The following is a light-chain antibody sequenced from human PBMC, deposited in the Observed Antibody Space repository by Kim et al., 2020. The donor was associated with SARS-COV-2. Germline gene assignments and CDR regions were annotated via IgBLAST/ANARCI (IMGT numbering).Light chain of an antibody. J-gene: IGKJ1*01. Sequence: DIQMTQSPSSVSASVGDRVTITCRASQGISSWLAWYKQKQGKAPKLLIYAASSLQGGVPTSFSASGSGTDFTFTFSSLQPDDFATYYCQQANSVPWTLGQGTKVDIK. CDR3: QQANSVPWT. CDR2: AAS. CDR1: QGISSW. V-gene: IGKV1-12*01.